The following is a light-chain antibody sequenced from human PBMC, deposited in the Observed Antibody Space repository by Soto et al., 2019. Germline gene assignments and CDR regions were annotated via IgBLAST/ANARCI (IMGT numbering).Light chain of an antibody. Sequence: EIVLTQSPGTLSLSPGERATLSCRASQSVSSIYIAWYQQNPGQAPRLLIYGASSRATGIPDRFSGSGSGTDFTLTISRLEPEDFAVHFCQQYGRSPPFTFGQGTKVEIK. J-gene: IGKJ2*01. CDR3: QQYGRSPPFT. CDR2: GAS. CDR1: QSVSSIY. V-gene: IGKV3-20*01.